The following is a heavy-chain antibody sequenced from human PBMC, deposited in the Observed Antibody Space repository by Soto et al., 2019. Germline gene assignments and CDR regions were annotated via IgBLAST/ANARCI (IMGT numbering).Heavy chain of an antibody. CDR1: GFSFSKYA. CDR2: ITGSGGTI. Sequence: DVQLLESGGGLVQPGGSLRLSCAASGFSFSKYAMIWVRQAPGKGQEWVSGITGSGGTIEYAASVKGRFTISRDNSKNTAYLQMNSLRAEDIAMYYCAKDAVYGDGLWLVADWGQGTLVTVS. D-gene: IGHD2-21*02. CDR3: AKDAVYGDGLWLVAD. V-gene: IGHV3-23*01. J-gene: IGHJ4*02.